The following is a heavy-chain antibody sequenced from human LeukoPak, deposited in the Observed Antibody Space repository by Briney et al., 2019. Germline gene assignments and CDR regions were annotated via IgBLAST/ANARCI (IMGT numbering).Heavy chain of an antibody. D-gene: IGHD3-22*01. Sequence: PGGSLRLSCAASGFTFSSYGMHWVRQAPGKGLEWVAVISYDGSNKYYADSVKGRFTISRGNSKNTLYLQMNSLRAEDTAVYYSTVGYYYDSSGYYYYAYGDYWGQGTLVTVSS. CDR1: GFTFSSYG. V-gene: IGHV3-30*03. CDR2: ISYDGSNK. CDR3: TVGYYYDSSGYYYYAYGDY. J-gene: IGHJ4*02.